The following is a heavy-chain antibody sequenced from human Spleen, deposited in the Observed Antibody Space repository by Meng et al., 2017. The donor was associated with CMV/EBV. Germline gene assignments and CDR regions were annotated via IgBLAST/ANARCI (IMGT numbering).Heavy chain of an antibody. J-gene: IGHJ4*02. CDR3: ARVGNIRGGITIFGVGYLDY. Sequence: ASVKVSCKASGYTFTGYYMHWVRQAPGQGLEWMGIINPSGGSTNYAQNFQGRVTMTRDTSTSTVYMELSSLRSEDTAVYYCARVGNIRGGITIFGVGYLDYWGRGTLVTVSS. V-gene: IGHV1-46*01. CDR1: GYTFTGYY. CDR2: INPSGGST. D-gene: IGHD3-3*01.